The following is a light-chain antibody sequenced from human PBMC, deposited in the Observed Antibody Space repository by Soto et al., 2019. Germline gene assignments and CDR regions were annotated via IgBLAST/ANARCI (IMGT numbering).Light chain of an antibody. Sequence: EIVLTQSPGTLSLSPGERATPSCRASQSVSNNYLAWYQQKPGQAPRLLIYGASTRATGIPARFSGSGSGTDFTLTISSLEPEDFAVYYCQQRSNWITFGQGTRLEIK. CDR1: QSVSNNY. CDR2: GAS. CDR3: QQRSNWIT. J-gene: IGKJ5*01. V-gene: IGKV3D-20*02.